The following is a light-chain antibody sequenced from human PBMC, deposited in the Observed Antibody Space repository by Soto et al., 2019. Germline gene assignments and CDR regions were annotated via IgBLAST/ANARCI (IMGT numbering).Light chain of an antibody. CDR3: SSATNTDTLVV. J-gene: IGLJ2*01. CDR2: EVN. Sequence: QSALTQPASVSGSPGQSITISCTGTSSDIASYKFVSWFQHHPGKAPKLLIYEVNNRPSGISNRFSGSKSGNTASLTISGLQPEYEANYFCSSATNTDTLVVFGGGTKLTVL. V-gene: IGLV2-14*01. CDR1: SSDIASYKF.